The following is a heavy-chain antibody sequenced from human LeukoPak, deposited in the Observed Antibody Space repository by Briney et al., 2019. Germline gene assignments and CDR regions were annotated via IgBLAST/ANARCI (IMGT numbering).Heavy chain of an antibody. CDR2: IYYSGST. V-gene: IGHV4-39*01. CDR1: GGSISSLSYY. Sequence: PSETLSRTCTVSGGSISSLSYYWGWIRQPPGKGLEWIGSIYYSGSTYYNPSLKSRVTISVDTSKNQFSLKLSSVTAADTAVYYCARHESSSPTMLGAFDIWGQGTMVTVSS. J-gene: IGHJ3*02. D-gene: IGHD3-22*01. CDR3: ARHESSSPTMLGAFDI.